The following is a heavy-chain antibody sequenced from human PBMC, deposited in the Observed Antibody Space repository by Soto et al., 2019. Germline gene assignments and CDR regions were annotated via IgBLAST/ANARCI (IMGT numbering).Heavy chain of an antibody. CDR1: GGSISSGDYY. J-gene: IGHJ4*02. CDR3: AREDCRSTSCSYSTGSYYFDY. Sequence: QVQLQESGPGLVKPSQTLSLTCTVSGGSISSGDYYWSWIRQSPGKGLEWIGYIYYSGSTYYNPSLRSRITMSVDTYKNQFSLNLSSVTAADTAVYYCAREDCRSTSCSYSTGSYYFDYWGQGTLVTLSS. D-gene: IGHD2-2*01. V-gene: IGHV4-30-4*01. CDR2: IYYSGST.